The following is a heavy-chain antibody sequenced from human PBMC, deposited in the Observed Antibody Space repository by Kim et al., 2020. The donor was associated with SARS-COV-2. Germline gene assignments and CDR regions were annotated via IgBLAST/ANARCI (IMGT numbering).Heavy chain of an antibody. D-gene: IGHD2-2*01. CDR1: GFTFSSYA. J-gene: IGHJ4*02. V-gene: IGHV3-23*01. CDR3: AKAGGGYCSSTSCYPMD. Sequence: GGSLRLSCAASGFTFSSYAMSWVRQAPGKGLEWVSAISGSGGSTYYADSVKGRFTISRDNSKNTLYLQMNSLRAEDTAVYYCAKAGGGYCSSTSCYPMDWGQGTLVTVSS. CDR2: ISGSGGST.